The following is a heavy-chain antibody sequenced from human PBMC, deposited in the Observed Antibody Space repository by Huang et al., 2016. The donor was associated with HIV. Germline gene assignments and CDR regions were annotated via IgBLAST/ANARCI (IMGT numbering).Heavy chain of an antibody. D-gene: IGHD6-19*01. J-gene: IGHJ4*02. CDR3: ARLTSGWYQDY. V-gene: IGHV1-8*01. Sequence: QVQLVQSGPEVKKPGASVKVSCQTSGYIFSNYDINWVRQAPGQGLQWMGWPNPNGGKTAYGQNFQGRVTLTRSTSTGAAYMVLNSLTSQDTAVYYCARLTSGWYQDYWGQGTLVTVSS. CDR2: PNPNGGKT. CDR1: GYIFSNYD.